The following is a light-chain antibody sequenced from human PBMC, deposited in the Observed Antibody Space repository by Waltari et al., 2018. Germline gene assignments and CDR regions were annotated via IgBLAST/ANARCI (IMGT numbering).Light chain of an antibody. Sequence: ELVLTQSPATLSLSPGERATLSCRASQSVSSSLAWYQQKPGQAPRLLIYDASNRATGIPARFSGSGSGTDFTLTISSLEPEDFAVYYCQQRNSWPLTFGGGTKVEIK. V-gene: IGKV3-11*01. CDR3: QQRNSWPLT. J-gene: IGKJ4*01. CDR2: DAS. CDR1: QSVSSS.